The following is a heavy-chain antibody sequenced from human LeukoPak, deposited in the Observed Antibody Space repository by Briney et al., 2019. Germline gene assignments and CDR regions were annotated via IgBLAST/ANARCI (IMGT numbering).Heavy chain of an antibody. D-gene: IGHD3-3*01. Sequence: EASVKVSCKASGYTFTSYGISWVRQAPGQGLEWMGWISAYNGNTNFAQKLQGRVTMTTDTSTSTAYMELRSLRSDDTAVYYCARRITIFGVVTDYYYYYGMDVWGQGTTVTLSS. CDR1: GYTFTSYG. CDR3: ARRITIFGVVTDYYYYYGMDV. CDR2: ISAYNGNT. J-gene: IGHJ6*02. V-gene: IGHV1-18*01.